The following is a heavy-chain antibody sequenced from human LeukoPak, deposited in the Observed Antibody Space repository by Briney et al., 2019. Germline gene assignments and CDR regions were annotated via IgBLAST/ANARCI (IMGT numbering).Heavy chain of an antibody. CDR3: ARVGSWAFDI. V-gene: IGHV4-59*01. Sequence: PSETLSLTCTVSDGSITNYYWSWIRQPPGKELEWIGYIYSSGSTNYNPSLKSRVTMSVDTSKNQFSLNLTSVTAADTAVYYCARVGSWAFDIWGQGTMVTVSS. CDR2: IYSSGST. D-gene: IGHD3-10*01. J-gene: IGHJ3*02. CDR1: DGSITNYY.